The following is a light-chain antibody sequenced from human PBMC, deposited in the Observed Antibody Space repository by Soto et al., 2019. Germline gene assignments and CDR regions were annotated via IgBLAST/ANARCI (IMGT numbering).Light chain of an antibody. J-gene: IGKJ2*01. CDR2: GAS. V-gene: IGKV3-15*01. CDR3: QQYNNWSRT. CDR1: QSVGSN. Sequence: EIVMTQSPATLSVSLGERATLSCRASQSVGSNLAWYQQKPGQAPRLLIYGASSRATGIPARFGGSGSGTEFTLTISSLQSEDFAVYYCQQYNNWSRTFGQGTKLEIK.